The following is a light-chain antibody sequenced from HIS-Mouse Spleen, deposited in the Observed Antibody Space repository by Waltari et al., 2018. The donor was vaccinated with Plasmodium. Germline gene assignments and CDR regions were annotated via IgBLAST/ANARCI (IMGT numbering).Light chain of an antibody. J-gene: IGKJ3*01. V-gene: IGKV3-15*01. CDR2: GAA. Sequence: EIVMTQSPATLSVSPGERATLSCRASQSVSSNLAWYQQKPGQAPRLLIYGAATRATCIPDRFSGSGSGTEFTLTISSLQSEDFAVYYCQQYNNWPFTFGPGTKVDIK. CDR3: QQYNNWPFT. CDR1: QSVSSN.